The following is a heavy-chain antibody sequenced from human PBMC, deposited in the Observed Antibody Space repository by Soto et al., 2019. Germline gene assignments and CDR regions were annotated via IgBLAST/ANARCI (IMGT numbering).Heavy chain of an antibody. Sequence: TSVKVSCKASGYTFTSHAMHWVRQAPGQRLEWMGWINAGNGNTKYSQKFQGRVTITTDTSASTAYMELSSLRSEDTAVYYCARDGIAAAGTSWFDPWGQGTLVTVSS. CDR3: ARDGIAAAGTSWFDP. CDR1: GYTFTSHA. D-gene: IGHD6-13*01. J-gene: IGHJ5*02. CDR2: INAGNGNT. V-gene: IGHV1-3*01.